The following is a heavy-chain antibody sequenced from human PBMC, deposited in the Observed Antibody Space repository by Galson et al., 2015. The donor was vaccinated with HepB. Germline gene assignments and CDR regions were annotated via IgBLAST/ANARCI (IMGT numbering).Heavy chain of an antibody. CDR1: GYTFTSYG. D-gene: IGHD3-22*01. CDR3: ARDRYYYDSSGYYWAPDAFDI. CDR2: ISAYHGNT. J-gene: IGHJ3*02. V-gene: IGHV1-18*01. Sequence: SVKVSCKASGYTFTSYGISWVRQAPGQGLEWMGWISAYHGNTNYAQKLQGRVTMTTDTSTSTAYMELRSLRSDDTAVYYCARDRYYYDSSGYYWAPDAFDIWGQGTMVTVSS.